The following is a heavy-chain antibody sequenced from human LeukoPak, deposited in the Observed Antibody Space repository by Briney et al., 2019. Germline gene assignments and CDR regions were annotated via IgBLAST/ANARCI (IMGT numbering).Heavy chain of an antibody. Sequence: SETLSLTCTVSGGSISSGDYYWSWIRQPPGKGLKWIGYIYYSGSTYYNPSLKSRVTISVDTSKNQFSLKLSSVTAADTAVYYCARETVPAATTNWFDPWGQGTLVTVSS. CDR3: ARETVPAATTNWFDP. J-gene: IGHJ5*02. CDR2: IYYSGST. D-gene: IGHD2-2*01. CDR1: GGSISSGDYY. V-gene: IGHV4-30-4*08.